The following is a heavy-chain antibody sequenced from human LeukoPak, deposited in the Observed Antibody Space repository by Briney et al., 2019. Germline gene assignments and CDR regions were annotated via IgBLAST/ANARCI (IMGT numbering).Heavy chain of an antibody. CDR3: ARSRVGATPSPFDY. CDR2: ISYDGSNK. D-gene: IGHD1-26*01. CDR1: GFTFSSYA. V-gene: IGHV3-30*04. Sequence: PGGSLRLSCAASGFTFSSYAMHWVRQAPSKGLEWVAVISYDGSNKYYADSVKGRFTISRDNSKNTLYLQMNSLRAEDTAVYYCARSRVGATPSPFDYWGQGTLVTVSS. J-gene: IGHJ4*02.